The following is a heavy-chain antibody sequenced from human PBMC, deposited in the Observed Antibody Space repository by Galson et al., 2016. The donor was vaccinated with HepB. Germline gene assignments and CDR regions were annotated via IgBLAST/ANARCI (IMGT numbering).Heavy chain of an antibody. D-gene: IGHD6-19*01. J-gene: IGHJ3*02. CDR3: VRGAVYSTGWSNAFDI. CDR2: IRERGGDT. Sequence: SLRLSCAASGFTLNNYAMSWVRQAPGKGLEWVSAIRERGGDTHYADSVKGRFSISSDNSKNTLFLQLNSLRAEDTAVYYCVRGAVYSTGWSNAFDIWGQGTMVTVSS. V-gene: IGHV3-23*01. CDR1: GFTLNNYA.